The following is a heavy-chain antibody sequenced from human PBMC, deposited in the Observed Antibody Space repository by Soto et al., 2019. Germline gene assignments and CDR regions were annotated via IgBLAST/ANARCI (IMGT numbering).Heavy chain of an antibody. CDR3: ARDPSDILTGYYSENHYFDY. CDR1: GYTFTGYY. Sequence: ASVKVSCKASGYTFTGYYMHWVRQAPGQGLEWMGWINPNSGGTNYAQKFQGWVTMTRDTSISTAYMELSRLRSDDTAVYYCARDPSDILTGYYSENHYFDYWGQGTLVTVSS. CDR2: INPNSGGT. J-gene: IGHJ4*02. V-gene: IGHV1-2*04. D-gene: IGHD3-9*01.